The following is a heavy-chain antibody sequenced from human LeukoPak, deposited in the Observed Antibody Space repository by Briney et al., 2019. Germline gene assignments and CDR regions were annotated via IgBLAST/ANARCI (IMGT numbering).Heavy chain of an antibody. V-gene: IGHV3-7*01. CDR1: GFTFSNYW. CDR2: IKQDGSEK. J-gene: IGHJ5*02. D-gene: IGHD3-9*01. CDR3: ARVIPSTYYDILTGYHGWFDP. Sequence: PGGSLRLSCAASGFTFSNYWMSWGRQAPGKGLEWVATIKQDGSEKYYVDSVKGRFTISRDNAKNSLYLQMNSLRAEDTAVYYCARVIPSTYYDILTGYHGWFDPWGQGTLVTVSS.